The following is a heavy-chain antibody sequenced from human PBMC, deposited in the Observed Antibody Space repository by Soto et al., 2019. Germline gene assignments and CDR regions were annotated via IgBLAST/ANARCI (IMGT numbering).Heavy chain of an antibody. D-gene: IGHD2-2*01. J-gene: IGHJ6*03. Sequence: SGPTLVNPTQTLTLTCTFSGFSLSTSGVGVGWIRQPPGKALEWLALIYWDDDKRYSPSLKSRLTITKDTSKNQVVLTMTNMDPVDTATYYCARSVVVPAAYYYYYYMDVWGKGTTVTVS. CDR3: ARSVVVPAAYYYYYYMDV. CDR2: IYWDDDK. V-gene: IGHV2-5*02. CDR1: GFSLSTSGVG.